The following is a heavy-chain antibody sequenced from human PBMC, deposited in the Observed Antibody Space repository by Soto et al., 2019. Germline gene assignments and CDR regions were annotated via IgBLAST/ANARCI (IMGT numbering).Heavy chain of an antibody. V-gene: IGHV4-59*12. Sequence: SETLSLTCTVSGGSIGSYYWSWIRQPPGKGLEWIGYIFDTGSTNYNPSLESRVTISVDTSKNQFPLKLTSVTAADTAVYYCARGPNRFYFDSWGQGTLVTVSS. CDR3: ARGPNRFYFDS. CDR2: IFDTGST. D-gene: IGHD3-3*01. CDR1: GGSIGSYY. J-gene: IGHJ4*02.